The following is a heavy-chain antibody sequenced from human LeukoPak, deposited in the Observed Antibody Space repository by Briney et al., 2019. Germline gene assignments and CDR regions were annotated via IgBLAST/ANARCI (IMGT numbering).Heavy chain of an antibody. D-gene: IGHD1-26*01. J-gene: IGHJ4*02. CDR1: GYTFTDYY. Sequence: ASVKVSCKASGYTFTDYYLHWVRQAPGQGLEWMGWINPDSGNTNYAQKFQDRVTMTRDTSISTAYMELNRLRSDDTALYYCARVTKRWEVRSVGNYWGQGTLVTVSS. CDR2: INPDSGNT. V-gene: IGHV1-2*02. CDR3: ARVTKRWEVRSVGNY.